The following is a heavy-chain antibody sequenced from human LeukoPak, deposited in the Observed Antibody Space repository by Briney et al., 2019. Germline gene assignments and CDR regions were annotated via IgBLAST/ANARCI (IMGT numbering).Heavy chain of an antibody. CDR2: VSGSGGST. J-gene: IGHJ6*02. V-gene: IGHV3-23*01. CDR3: AKSLYPAAYCGRDCYGYYYGMDV. D-gene: IGHD2-21*02. CDR1: GFTFSSYW. Sequence: GGSLRLSCAASGFTFSSYWMHWVRQAPGKGLEWVSAVSGSGGSTYYADSVYGRFTISRDNSKNTLYLQMNSLRAEDTAVYYAAKSLYPAAYCGRDCYGYYYGMDVWGQGTTVTVSS.